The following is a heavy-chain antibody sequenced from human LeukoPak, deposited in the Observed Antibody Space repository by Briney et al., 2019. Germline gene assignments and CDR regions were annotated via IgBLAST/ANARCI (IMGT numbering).Heavy chain of an antibody. CDR2: IYYSGST. V-gene: IGHV4-59*01. D-gene: IGHD6-19*01. Sequence: SETLSLTCTVSGGSINSYYWSWIRQPPWKGLEWIAYIYYSGSTSYNPSLKNRVTISVDTSKNHFSLNLRDVTAADTAVYYCARGGGWSPYYFDNWGQGTLVTVSS. CDR3: ARGGGWSPYYFDN. J-gene: IGHJ4*02. CDR1: GGSINSYY.